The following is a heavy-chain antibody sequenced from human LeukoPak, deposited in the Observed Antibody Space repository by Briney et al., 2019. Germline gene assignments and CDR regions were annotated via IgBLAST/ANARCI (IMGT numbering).Heavy chain of an antibody. Sequence: VASVKVSCKASGYPFTSYGISWVRQAPGQGLEWMGWISTYNGNTNCEQKFQDRVTMTTDTSTSTAYMELRSLRSDDTAVYYCVRDCSGGSFYSLHWGQGTMVTVSP. CDR2: ISTYNGNT. CDR3: VRDCSGGSFYSLH. D-gene: IGHD2-15*01. V-gene: IGHV1-18*01. CDR1: GYPFTSYG. J-gene: IGHJ3*01.